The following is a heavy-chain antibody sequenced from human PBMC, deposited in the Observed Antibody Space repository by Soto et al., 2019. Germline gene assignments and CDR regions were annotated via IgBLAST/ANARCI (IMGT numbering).Heavy chain of an antibody. D-gene: IGHD6-19*01. Sequence: ASVKVSCKTSGYTFTDYFMHWVRQAPGQGLEWMGWINPKKGEINYAQSFQGWVTMTRDTSISTAYMELSRLRSDDTAVYYCARSSRGTRYSSGWFGPTFDYWGQGTLVTVSS. CDR1: GYTFTDYF. CDR2: INPKKGEI. V-gene: IGHV1-2*04. J-gene: IGHJ4*02. CDR3: ARSSRGTRYSSGWFGPTFDY.